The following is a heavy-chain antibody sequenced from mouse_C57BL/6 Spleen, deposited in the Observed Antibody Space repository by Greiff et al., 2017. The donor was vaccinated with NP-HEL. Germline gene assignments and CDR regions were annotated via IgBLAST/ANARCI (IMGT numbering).Heavy chain of an antibody. CDR3: ARHFEDYYGSSPYAMDY. J-gene: IGHJ4*01. D-gene: IGHD1-1*01. CDR1: GFSLTSYG. CDR2: IWSDGST. V-gene: IGHV2-6-1*01. Sequence: QVQLKQSGPGLVAPSQSLSITCTVSGFSLTSYGVHWVRQPPGKGLEWLVVIWSDGSTTYNSALKSRLSISKDNSKSQVFLKMNSLQTDDTAMYYCARHFEDYYGSSPYAMDYWGQGTSVTVSS.